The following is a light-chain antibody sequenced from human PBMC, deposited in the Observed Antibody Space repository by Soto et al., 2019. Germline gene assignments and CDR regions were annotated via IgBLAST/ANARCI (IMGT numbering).Light chain of an antibody. CDR1: QSIGMN. CDR3: QQRQSWTPLT. Sequence: VLTQSPATLSLSPGERATLSCRAGQSIGMNLAWYQQKPGQAPRLLIYDASTRATGIPTRFSGSGSGTDFTLTISSLEPEDFALAYCQQRQSWTPLTFGGGTKVEIK. J-gene: IGKJ4*01. CDR2: DAS. V-gene: IGKV3-11*01.